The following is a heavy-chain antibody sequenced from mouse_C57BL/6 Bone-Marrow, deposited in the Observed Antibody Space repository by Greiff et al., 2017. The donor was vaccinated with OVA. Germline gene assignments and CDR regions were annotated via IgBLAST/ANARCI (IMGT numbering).Heavy chain of an antibody. CDR2: IYPGGGYT. V-gene: IGHV1-63*01. CDR3: ARRGTYYSNYVAMDY. D-gene: IGHD2-5*01. CDR1: GYTFTNYW. J-gene: IGHJ4*01. Sequence: QVQLKQSGAELVRPGTSVKMSCKASGYTFTNYWIGWAKQRPGHGLEWIGDIYPGGGYTNYNETFKGKATLTADKSPSTAYMQFSSLTSEDSAIYYCARRGTYYSNYVAMDYWGQGTSVTVSS.